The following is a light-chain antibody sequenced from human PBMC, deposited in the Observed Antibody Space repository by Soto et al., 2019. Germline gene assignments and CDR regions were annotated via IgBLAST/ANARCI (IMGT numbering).Light chain of an antibody. CDR1: QSLINSK. Sequence: EIVLTQSPGTLSLSPGERATLSCRASQSLINSKLAWYQQRPGQAPRLLIYGASNRATRIPDRFSGSGSGTDFTLTISRLEPEDFATYYCLQDYRYPPWTFGQGTKVEIK. CDR3: LQDYRYPPWT. J-gene: IGKJ1*01. CDR2: GAS. V-gene: IGKV3-20*01.